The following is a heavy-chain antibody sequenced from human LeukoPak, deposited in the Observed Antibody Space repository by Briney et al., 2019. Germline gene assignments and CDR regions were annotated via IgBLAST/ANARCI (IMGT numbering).Heavy chain of an antibody. V-gene: IGHV3-30*02. CDR3: AKDSPPTSEWLPDS. D-gene: IGHD6-19*01. Sequence: PGGSLRLSCVGSGFIFGSYGMHWVRQAPGKGLEWVAFIRHDGSKKYYADSVKGRFTISRDNSQNTLLLQVDSLRVDDTAVYYCAKDSPPTSEWLPDSWGQGTLVAISS. J-gene: IGHJ4*02. CDR2: IRHDGSKK. CDR1: GFIFGSYG.